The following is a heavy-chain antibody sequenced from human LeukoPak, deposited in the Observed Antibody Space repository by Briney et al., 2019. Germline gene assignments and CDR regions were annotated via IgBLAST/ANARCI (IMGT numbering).Heavy chain of an antibody. V-gene: IGHV3-30*18. CDR3: AKGLDSRRELAPFDY. CDR2: IPYDGTNK. J-gene: IGHJ4*02. CDR1: GFTFSSYG. Sequence: PGGPLRLSCAASGFTFSSYGMHWVRQAPGKGLEWVAVIPYDGTNKYYADSVRGRFTISRDNSKNTLYLQMNSLRAEDTAVYYCAKGLDSRRELAPFDYWGQGTLVTVSS. D-gene: IGHD1-26*01.